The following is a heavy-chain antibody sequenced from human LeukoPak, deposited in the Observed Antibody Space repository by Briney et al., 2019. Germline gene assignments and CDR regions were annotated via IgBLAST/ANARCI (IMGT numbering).Heavy chain of an antibody. J-gene: IGHJ5*02. V-gene: IGHV3-9*01. CDR1: GFTFDDYA. CDR3: AKGTRTTVTYNWSDP. Sequence: GRSLRLSCAASGFTFDDYAMHWVRQAPGKGLEWVSGISWNSGSIGYADSVKGRFTISRDNAKNSLYLQMNSLRAEDTALYYCAKGTRTTVTYNWSDPWGQGTLVTVSS. CDR2: ISWNSGSI. D-gene: IGHD4-17*01.